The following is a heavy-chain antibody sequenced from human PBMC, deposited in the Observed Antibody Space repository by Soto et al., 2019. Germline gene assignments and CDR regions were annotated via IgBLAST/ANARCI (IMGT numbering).Heavy chain of an antibody. Sequence: QVRLVQSGAEVKKPGSSVKVSCKASGDTFNTYAISWVRQAPGQGLEWIGGIILMFDATNYAQDFRGRATITADKSTTITYLELSSLRSDDPAVYDCARTFLAAFDLWGQGTMVIVSS. CDR2: IILMFDAT. CDR3: ARTFLAAFDL. CDR1: GDTFNTYA. V-gene: IGHV1-69*06. J-gene: IGHJ3*01.